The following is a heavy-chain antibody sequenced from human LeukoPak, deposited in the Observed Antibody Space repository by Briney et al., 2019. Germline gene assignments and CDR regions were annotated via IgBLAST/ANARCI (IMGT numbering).Heavy chain of an antibody. D-gene: IGHD5-18*01. CDR2: FDPEDGET. CDR3: ARGLDTAMVTSFDY. CDR1: GYTLTELS. V-gene: IGHV1-24*01. Sequence: GASVKVSCKVSGYTLTELSMHWVRQAPGKGLEWMGGFDPEDGETIYAQKFQGRVTMTTDKSTSTAYMELRSLRSDDTAVYYCARGLDTAMVTSFDYWGQGPLVTVSS. J-gene: IGHJ4*02.